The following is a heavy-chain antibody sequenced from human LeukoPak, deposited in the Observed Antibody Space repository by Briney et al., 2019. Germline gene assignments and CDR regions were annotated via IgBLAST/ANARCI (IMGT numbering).Heavy chain of an antibody. Sequence: GGSLRLSCAASGFTFSSYAMHWVRQAPGKGLEWVAVISYDGSNKYYADSVKGRFTISRDNSKNTLYLQMSSLRAEDTAVYYCARDLGLEYDYWGQGTLVTVSS. V-gene: IGHV3-30-3*01. CDR2: ISYDGSNK. D-gene: IGHD3/OR15-3a*01. CDR3: ARDLGLEYDY. CDR1: GFTFSSYA. J-gene: IGHJ4*02.